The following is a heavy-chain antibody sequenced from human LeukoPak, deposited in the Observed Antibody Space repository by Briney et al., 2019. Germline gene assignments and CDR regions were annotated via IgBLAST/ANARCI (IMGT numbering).Heavy chain of an antibody. D-gene: IGHD3-10*01. Sequence: GGSLRLSCAASGFTFSSYGMHWVRQAPGKGLEWVAFIRDDGSNKYYADSVKGRFTISRDNSKNTLYLQMNSLRAEDTAVYYCAKDVGSGSYYVNWGQGTLVTVSS. CDR2: IRDDGSNK. V-gene: IGHV3-30*02. CDR3: AKDVGSGSYYVN. CDR1: GFTFSSYG. J-gene: IGHJ4*02.